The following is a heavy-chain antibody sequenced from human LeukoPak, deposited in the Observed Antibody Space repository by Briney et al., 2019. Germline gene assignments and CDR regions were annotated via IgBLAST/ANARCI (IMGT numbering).Heavy chain of an antibody. CDR3: ANYYMDV. V-gene: IGHV3-30*02. CDR2: IRYDGSNK. Sequence: GGSLRLSCAASGFTFSSYGMHWVRQAPGKGLEWVAFIRYDGSNKYYADSVKGRFTVSRDNSKNTLYLQTSSLRAEDTAVYYCANYYMDVWGKGTTVTVSS. J-gene: IGHJ6*03. CDR1: GFTFSSYG.